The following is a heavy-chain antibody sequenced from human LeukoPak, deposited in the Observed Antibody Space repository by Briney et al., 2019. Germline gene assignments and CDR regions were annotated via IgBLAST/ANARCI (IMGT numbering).Heavy chain of an antibody. J-gene: IGHJ1*01. Sequence: SGTLSLTCDVSGYSISSGYWWSWVRQSPGKGLEWIGEILRSGSTNYNPSLKSRVTILVDTSNNQFSLKLTSVTAADTAMYYCGRNAAYCIDCWGQGILVTVSS. D-gene: IGHD3-9*01. V-gene: IGHV4-4*02. CDR1: GYSISSGYW. CDR2: ILRSGST. CDR3: GRNAAYCIDC.